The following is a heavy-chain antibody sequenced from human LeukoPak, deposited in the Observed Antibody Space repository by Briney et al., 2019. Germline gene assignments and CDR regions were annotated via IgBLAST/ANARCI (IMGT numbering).Heavy chain of an antibody. J-gene: IGHJ5*02. CDR2: KWRGGNDK. CDR3: VKDPPDSGWAFWS. CDR1: GFNFRTHA. D-gene: IGHD6-25*01. Sequence: PGRSLRLSRSASGFNFRTHAMHWVRQAPGKGRGWVSMKWRGGNDKFYADSLEGRSTISRDDSTSTLPLQMDSLRAGHTPVYTCVKDPPDSGWAFWSCDQGPLVTVSS. V-gene: IGHV3-33*06.